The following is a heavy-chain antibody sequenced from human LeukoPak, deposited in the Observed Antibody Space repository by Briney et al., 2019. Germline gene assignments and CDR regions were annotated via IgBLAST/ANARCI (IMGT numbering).Heavy chain of an antibody. J-gene: IGHJ4*02. D-gene: IGHD3/OR15-3a*01. V-gene: IGHV3-30*02. CDR2: IWYDGSNK. CDR1: GFTFSSYG. CDR3: AKDWTVFDY. Sequence: QAGGSLRLSCAASGFTFSSYGMHWVRRAPGKGLEWVAVIWYDGSNKYYADSVKGRFTISRDNSKNTLYLQMNSLRAEDTAVYYCAKDWTVFDYWGQGTLVTVSS.